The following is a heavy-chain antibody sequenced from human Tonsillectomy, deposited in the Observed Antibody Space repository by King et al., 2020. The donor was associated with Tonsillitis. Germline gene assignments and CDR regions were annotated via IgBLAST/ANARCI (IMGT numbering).Heavy chain of an antibody. CDR1: GGTFSRYA. Sequence: QLVQSGAEVKKPGSSVKVSCKASGGTFSRYAISWVRQAPGQGLEWMGGIIPIFGTANYAQKFQGRVTLTADESTSTAYMELSSLRSEDTAVYYCSFWTAVTDYFDYWGQGTLVTVSS. CDR3: SFWTAVTDYFDY. CDR2: IIPIFGTA. V-gene: IGHV1-69*01. J-gene: IGHJ4*02. D-gene: IGHD3/OR15-3a*01.